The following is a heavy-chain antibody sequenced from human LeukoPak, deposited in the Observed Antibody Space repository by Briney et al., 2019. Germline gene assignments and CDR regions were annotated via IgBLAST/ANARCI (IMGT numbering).Heavy chain of an antibody. CDR3: ARDAHYDFWSGYYSTWPLGY. J-gene: IGHJ4*02. D-gene: IGHD3-3*01. CDR1: GFTFSSYS. Sequence: GGSLRLSCAASGFTFSSYSMNWVRQAPGKGLEWVSSISSSISYIYYADPVKGRFTISRDNAKNSLYLQMNSLRAEDTAVYYCARDAHYDFWSGYYSTWPLGYWGQGTLVTVSS. CDR2: ISSSISYI. V-gene: IGHV3-21*01.